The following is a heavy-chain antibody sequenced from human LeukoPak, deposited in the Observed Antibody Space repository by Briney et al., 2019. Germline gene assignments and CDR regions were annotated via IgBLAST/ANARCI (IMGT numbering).Heavy chain of an antibody. CDR2: IWFDGSNK. D-gene: IGHD6-19*01. V-gene: IGHV3-33*01. CDR3: ASSAGALIDC. CDR1: GFTFSNYD. J-gene: IGHJ4*02. Sequence: PGRSLRLSCAASGFTFSNYDMHWVRQAPGKGLESVAVIWFDGSNKFYADSVKGRFTISRDNSKNTLYLQMNSLRAEDTAVYYCASSAGALIDCWGQGTLVIVSS.